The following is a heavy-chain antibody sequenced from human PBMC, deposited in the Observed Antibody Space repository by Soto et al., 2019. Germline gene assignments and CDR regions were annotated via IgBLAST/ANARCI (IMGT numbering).Heavy chain of an antibody. CDR3: ARDGALGCSSTSCFDY. Sequence: ASVKVSCKASGYTFINYYIHWVRQAPGQGLEWMGIFNPTSGSTNYAQKFQGRVTMTMDTSTRTVYMELSSLRFEDTAVYYCARDGALGCSSTSCFDYWGQGTLVTVSS. CDR1: GYTFINYY. J-gene: IGHJ4*02. D-gene: IGHD2-2*01. V-gene: IGHV1-46*01. CDR2: FNPTSGST.